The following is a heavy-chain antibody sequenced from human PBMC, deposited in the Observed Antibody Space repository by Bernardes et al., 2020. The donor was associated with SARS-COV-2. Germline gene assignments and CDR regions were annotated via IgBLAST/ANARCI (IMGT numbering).Heavy chain of an antibody. J-gene: IGHJ5*02. D-gene: IGHD3-10*01. CDR2: MNPNSGNT. Sequence: ASVKVSCKASGYTFTSYDINWVRHATGQGLEWMGWMNPNSGNTGYAQKFQCRVTMTRNTSISTAYMDLSSLRSEDTAVYYCARGRNHVGRGHNCFDPWGQGALVTVSS. CDR1: GYTFTSYD. V-gene: IGHV1-8*01. CDR3: ARGRNHVGRGHNCFDP.